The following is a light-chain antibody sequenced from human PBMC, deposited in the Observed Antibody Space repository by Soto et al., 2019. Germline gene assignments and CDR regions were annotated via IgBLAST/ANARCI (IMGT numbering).Light chain of an antibody. CDR3: QQYNNWPPT. CDR1: QSVSGN. Sequence: EIVMTQSPATLSLSPGERATLSCRASQSVSGNLAWYQQKPGPAPRLLIYGASTRATGIPARFSGSGSGTEFTLTISSLQSEDFAVYYCQQYNNWPPTFGQGTKVEIK. CDR2: GAS. V-gene: IGKV3D-15*01. J-gene: IGKJ1*01.